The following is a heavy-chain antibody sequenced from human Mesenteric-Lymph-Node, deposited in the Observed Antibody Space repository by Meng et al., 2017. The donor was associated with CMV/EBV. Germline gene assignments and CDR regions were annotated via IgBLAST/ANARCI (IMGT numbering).Heavy chain of an antibody. CDR2: ISSSSSYI. CDR1: GFTFSDFY. V-gene: IGHV3-21*01. Sequence: GESLKISCAASGFTFSDFYMHWIRQAPGKGLEWVSSISSSSSYIYYADSVKGRFTISRDNAKNSLYLQMNSLRAEDTAVYYCARDPGRLTIFGVVPPGLYGMDVWGQGTTVTVSS. D-gene: IGHD3-3*01. J-gene: IGHJ6*02. CDR3: ARDPGRLTIFGVVPPGLYGMDV.